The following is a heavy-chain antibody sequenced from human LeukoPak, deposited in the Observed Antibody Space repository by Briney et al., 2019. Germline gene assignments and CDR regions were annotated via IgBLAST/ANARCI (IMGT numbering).Heavy chain of an antibody. CDR2: IYPGDSDT. J-gene: IGHJ6*03. CDR3: ARLSGVYAAAANYMDV. D-gene: IGHD6-13*01. CDR1: GYSFTSYW. V-gene: IGHV5-51*01. Sequence: GESLKISCKGSGYSFTSYWIGWVRQMPGKGLEWMGIIYPGDSDTRYSPSFQGQVTISADKSISTAYLQWSSLKASDTAMYHCARLSGVYAAAANYMDVWGKGTTVTVPS.